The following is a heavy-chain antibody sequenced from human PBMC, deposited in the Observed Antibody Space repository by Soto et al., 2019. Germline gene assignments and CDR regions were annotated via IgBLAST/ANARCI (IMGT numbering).Heavy chain of an antibody. D-gene: IGHD1-26*01. Sequence: GESLKISCKASGYTFTSYGISWVRQAPGQGLEWMGWISAYNGNTNYAQKLQGRVTMTTDTSTSTAYMELRSLRSDDTAVYYCARSGIVGATTGAFDIWGQGTMVTVSS. V-gene: IGHV1-18*01. J-gene: IGHJ3*02. CDR2: ISAYNGNT. CDR3: ARSGIVGATTGAFDI. CDR1: GYTFTSYG.